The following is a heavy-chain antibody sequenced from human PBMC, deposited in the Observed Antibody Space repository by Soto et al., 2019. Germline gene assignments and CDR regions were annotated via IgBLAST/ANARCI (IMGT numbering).Heavy chain of an antibody. J-gene: IGHJ5*02. CDR3: AKWDGYGDH. D-gene: IGHD5-12*01. CDR2: ISIGGDKT. Sequence: EVQLLESGGDLIQPGGSRRLSCAASGFTISSNSFTWVRQAPGKGLEYVSGISIGGDKTWHADSVKGRFTVSRDNSKNTVYLQMNSLRVDDTAVYYCAKWDGYGDHWGQGTLVTVST. CDR1: GFTISSNS. V-gene: IGHV3-23*01.